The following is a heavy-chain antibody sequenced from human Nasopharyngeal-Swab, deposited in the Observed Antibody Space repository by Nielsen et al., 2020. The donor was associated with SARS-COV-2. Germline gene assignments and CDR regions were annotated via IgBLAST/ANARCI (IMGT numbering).Heavy chain of an antibody. D-gene: IGHD3-3*01. V-gene: IGHV3-21*01. Sequence: EGSLRRSCAASGFTFNNYNFNWVRQAPGKGLEWVSSISSSSSYIYYADSVKGRFTISRDNAKNSLYLQMNSLRAEDTAVYYCARDGLDYDFWSAYFMDVWGQGTTVTVSS. CDR1: GFTFNNYN. J-gene: IGHJ6*02. CDR3: ARDGLDYDFWSAYFMDV. CDR2: ISSSSSYI.